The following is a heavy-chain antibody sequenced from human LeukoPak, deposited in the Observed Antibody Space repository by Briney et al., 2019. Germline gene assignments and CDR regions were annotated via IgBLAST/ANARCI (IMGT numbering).Heavy chain of an antibody. D-gene: IGHD5-24*01. CDR3: ARDREMATRLHDAFDF. Sequence: GGSLRLSCAASGFIFSSYWMAWVRQAPGKGLEWVANIKEDGSDKNYVDSVKGRFTISRDNAKNSLYLQMNSLRAEDTAVYYCARDREMATRLHDAFDFWGQGTMVTVSS. J-gene: IGHJ3*01. V-gene: IGHV3-7*01. CDR2: IKEDGSDK. CDR1: GFIFSSYW.